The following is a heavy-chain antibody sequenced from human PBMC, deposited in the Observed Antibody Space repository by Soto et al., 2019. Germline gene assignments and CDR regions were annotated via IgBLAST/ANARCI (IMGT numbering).Heavy chain of an antibody. J-gene: IGHJ6*02. Sequence: SGPTAGEPTQTLTLTCTFSGFSFSTSGVGVGWIRQPPGKALEWLALIYWDDDKRYSPSLKSRLTITKDTSKNQVVLTMTNMDPVDTATYYCAHRNIENRVRADYYYYGMDVWGQGTTVTVSS. CDR2: IYWDDDK. D-gene: IGHD4-4*01. V-gene: IGHV2-5*02. CDR3: AHRNIENRVRADYYYYGMDV. CDR1: GFSFSTSGVG.